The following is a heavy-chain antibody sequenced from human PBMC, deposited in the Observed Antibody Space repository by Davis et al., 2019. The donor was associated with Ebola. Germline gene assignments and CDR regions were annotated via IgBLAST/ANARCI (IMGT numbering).Heavy chain of an antibody. CDR1: GGSFSGYY. Sequence: SETLSLTCAVYGGSFSGYYWNWIRQPPGKGLEWIGEINHSGSTNYNPSLKSRVTISVDTSKNQFSLKLSSVTAADTAVYYCARGQYDYIWGSSLGYWGQGTLVTVSS. CDR2: INHSGST. V-gene: IGHV4-34*01. CDR3: ARGQYDYIWGSSLGY. J-gene: IGHJ4*02. D-gene: IGHD3-16*01.